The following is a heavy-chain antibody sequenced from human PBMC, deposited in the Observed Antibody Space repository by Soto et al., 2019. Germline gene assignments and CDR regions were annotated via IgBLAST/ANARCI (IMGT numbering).Heavy chain of an antibody. V-gene: IGHV1-69*13. Sequence: SVKVSCKAGGGTFSSYAISWVGQAPGQGLEWMGGIIPIFGTANYAQKFQGRVTITADESTSTAYMELSSLRSEDTAVYYCARLSAKRPYLQHGGQGTLVPVYS. CDR3: ARLSAKRPYLQH. J-gene: IGHJ1*01. CDR1: GGTFSSYA. CDR2: IIPIFGTA. D-gene: IGHD5-18*01.